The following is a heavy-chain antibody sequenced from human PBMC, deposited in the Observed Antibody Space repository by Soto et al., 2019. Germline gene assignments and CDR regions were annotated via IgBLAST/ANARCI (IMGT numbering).Heavy chain of an antibody. D-gene: IGHD2-21*02. CDR1: GGTFSSYT. CDR3: AREVVTVFDY. V-gene: IGHV1-69*04. J-gene: IGHJ4*02. CDR2: IIPIVDVA. Sequence: SVKVSCKASGGTFSSYTFTWVRQAPGQGLEWMGRIIPIVDVANYAQRFQGRVTVTADKSTSTAYMELSSLRSEDTAVYYCAREVVTVFDYWGQGTLVTVSS.